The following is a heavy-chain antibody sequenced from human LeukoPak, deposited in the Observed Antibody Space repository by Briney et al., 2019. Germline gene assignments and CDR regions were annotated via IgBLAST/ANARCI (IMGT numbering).Heavy chain of an antibody. D-gene: IGHD4-17*01. CDR3: AKEGDYGDYKGGYYYYMDV. CDR2: ISGSGGST. Sequence: PGGSLRLSCAASGFTFSSYAMSWVRQAPGKGLEWVSAISGSGGSTYYADSVKGRFTISRDNSKNTLYLQMNSLRAEDTAVYYCAKEGDYGDYKGGYYYYMDVWGKGTTVTVSS. CDR1: GFTFSSYA. V-gene: IGHV3-23*01. J-gene: IGHJ6*03.